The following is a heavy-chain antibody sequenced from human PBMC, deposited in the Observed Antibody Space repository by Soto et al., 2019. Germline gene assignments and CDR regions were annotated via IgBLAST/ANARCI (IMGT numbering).Heavy chain of an antibody. CDR3: VGPRPGVIDAFDI. V-gene: IGHV5-10-1*03. D-gene: IGHD3-10*01. Sequence: EVQLVQSGAEVKKPGESLRISCKGSGYSFTSYWISWVRQMPGKGLEWMGRSDPSDSYTNYSPSFQSHVTISADKSISTAYLQWSSLKASDTAMYYCVGPRPGVIDAFDIWGQGTMVTVSS. CDR2: SDPSDSYT. J-gene: IGHJ3*02. CDR1: GYSFTSYW.